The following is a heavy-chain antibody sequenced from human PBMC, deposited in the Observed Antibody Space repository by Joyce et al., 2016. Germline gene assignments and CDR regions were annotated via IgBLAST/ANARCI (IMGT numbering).Heavy chain of an antibody. Sequence: QVQLQESGPGLVKPSETLSLTCTVSSGSINTNYWRWLRQSPGKGLEWVGYIHYSGTTRNNPSRKSRVTMAVDTSKNQFSLKLTSVTAADTAVYYCARHTYSYGINWFDPWGQGTLVTVSS. J-gene: IGHJ5*02. CDR2: IHYSGTT. V-gene: IGHV4-59*08. D-gene: IGHD5-18*01. CDR3: ARHTYSYGINWFDP. CDR1: SGSINTNY.